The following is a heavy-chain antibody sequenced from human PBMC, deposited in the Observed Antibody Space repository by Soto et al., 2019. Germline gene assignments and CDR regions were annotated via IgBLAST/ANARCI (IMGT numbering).Heavy chain of an antibody. J-gene: IGHJ3*02. V-gene: IGHV1-69*01. CDR1: GGTFSSYA. CDR3: ATPANLDMSTSLWGAAFDI. CDR2: IIPIFGAA. Sequence: VQLVQSGAEVAKPGSSVKVSCKASGGTFSSYAINWVRQAPGQGLEWMGRIIPIFGAATYALKFQGRVAITADESTSTAYMELSSLTSEDTAVYYCATPANLDMSTSLWGAAFDIWGQGTMVTVSS. D-gene: IGHD1-1*01.